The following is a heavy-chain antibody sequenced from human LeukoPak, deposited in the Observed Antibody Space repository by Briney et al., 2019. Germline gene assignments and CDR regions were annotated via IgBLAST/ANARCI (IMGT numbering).Heavy chain of an antibody. D-gene: IGHD2-2*01. CDR3: ARVVAKGYCSSTSCYGYFQH. CDR1: GGSISSSNW. J-gene: IGHJ1*01. V-gene: IGHV4-4*02. CDR2: IYHSGST. Sequence: SETLSLTCAVSGGSISSSNWWSWVRQPPGKGLEWIGEIYHSGSTNYNPPLKSRVTISVDKSKNQFSLKLSSVTAADTAVYYCARVVAKGYCSSTSCYGYFQHWGQGTLVTVSS.